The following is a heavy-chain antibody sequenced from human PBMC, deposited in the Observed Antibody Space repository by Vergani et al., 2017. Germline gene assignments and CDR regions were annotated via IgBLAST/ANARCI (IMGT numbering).Heavy chain of an antibody. CDR2: IYYSGST. CDR3: ARDRASDCSSTSCYPDAFDI. CDR1: GASIRSSNYY. V-gene: IGHV4-39*07. Sequence: QLQLQESGPGLVKPSATLSLTCSVSGASIRSSNYYWGWIRQPPGKGLEWIASIYYSGSTYYNPSLKSRVTISVDTSKNQFSLKLSSVTAADTAVYYCARDRASDCSSTSCYPDAFDIWGQGTMVTVSS. J-gene: IGHJ3*02. D-gene: IGHD2-2*01.